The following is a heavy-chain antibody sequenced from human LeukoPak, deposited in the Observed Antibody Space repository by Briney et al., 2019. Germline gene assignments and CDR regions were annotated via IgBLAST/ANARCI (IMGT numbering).Heavy chain of an antibody. D-gene: IGHD6-13*01. CDR3: ARRGAAGLFDY. Sequence: PSETLSLTCTASGGSISSYYWSWIRQPPGKGLEWIGYIYYSGSTNYNPSLKSRVTISVDTSKNQFSLKLSSVTAADTAVYYCARRGAAGLFDYWGQGTLVTVSS. CDR2: IYYSGST. V-gene: IGHV4-59*01. CDR1: GGSISSYY. J-gene: IGHJ4*02.